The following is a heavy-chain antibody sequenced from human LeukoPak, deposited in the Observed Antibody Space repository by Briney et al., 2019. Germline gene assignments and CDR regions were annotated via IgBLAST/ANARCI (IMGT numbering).Heavy chain of an antibody. CDR3: VRLRWQMLAPYLDH. D-gene: IGHD2-8*01. Sequence: PSETLSLTCSVSTDSTNTYYWSWIWQSPGTGLEWIGHIYPSGTTDYNPSFKSRVIISIDMSKKEFSPELTPVTVADTAMYYCVRLRWQMLAPYLDHSGQGAFVSVPS. J-gene: IGHJ4*02. CDR1: TDSTNTYY. V-gene: IGHV4-59*03. CDR2: IYPSGTT.